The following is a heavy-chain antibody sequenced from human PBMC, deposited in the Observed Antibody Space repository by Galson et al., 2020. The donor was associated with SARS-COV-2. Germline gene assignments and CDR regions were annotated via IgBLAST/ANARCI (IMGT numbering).Heavy chain of an antibody. J-gene: IGHJ6*02. V-gene: IGHV3-48*03. CDR3: ARDRRVDSSGSYYYYYGMDV. CDR1: GFTFSSYE. Sequence: GGSLRLSCAASGFTFSSYEMNWVRQAPGKGLEWVSYISSSGSTIYYADSVKGRFTISRDNAKNSLYLQMNSLRAEDTAVYYCARDRRVDSSGSYYYYYGMDVWGQGTTVTVSS. CDR2: ISSSGSTI. D-gene: IGHD3-22*01.